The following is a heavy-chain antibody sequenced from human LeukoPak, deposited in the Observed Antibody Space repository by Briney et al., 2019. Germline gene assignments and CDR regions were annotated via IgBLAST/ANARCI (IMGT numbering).Heavy chain of an antibody. D-gene: IGHD2-15*01. V-gene: IGHV4-4*02. CDR2: IYHSGST. CDR1: GFTFTSYW. Sequence: GSLRLSCAVSGFTFTSYWMSWVRQPPGKGLEWIGEIYHSGSTNYNPSLKSRVTISVDKSKNQFSLKLSSVTAADTAVYYCARWVRGGRPRSWYYGMDVWGQGTTVTVSS. J-gene: IGHJ6*02. CDR3: ARWVRGGRPRSWYYGMDV.